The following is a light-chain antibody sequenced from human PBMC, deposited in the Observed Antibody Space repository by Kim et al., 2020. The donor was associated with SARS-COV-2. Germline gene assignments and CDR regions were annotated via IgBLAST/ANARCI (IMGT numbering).Light chain of an antibody. Sequence: SPGERATPAGRARQSATNNLLASYQQNPGPAPRLMIYDTSRRAAGIPDRFSGGGSGTHFTLAISRLETEDFAVYYCQQYGSSKTFGQGTKV. J-gene: IGKJ1*01. V-gene: IGKV3-20*01. CDR3: QQYGSSKT. CDR2: DTS. CDR1: QSATNNL.